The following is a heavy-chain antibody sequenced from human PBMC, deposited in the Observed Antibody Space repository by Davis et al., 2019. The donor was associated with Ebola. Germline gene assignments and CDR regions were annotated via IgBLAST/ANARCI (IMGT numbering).Heavy chain of an antibody. Sequence: GESLKISCAASGFTFSSYWMSWVRQAPGKGLEWVADIKQDGSEKYYVDSVKGRFTISRDNAKNSLYLQMNSLRAEDTAVYYCARESLTVTTYYYGMDVWGQGTTVTVSS. CDR3: ARESLTVTTYYYGMDV. CDR2: IKQDGSEK. V-gene: IGHV3-7*01. J-gene: IGHJ6*02. CDR1: GFTFSSYW. D-gene: IGHD4-17*01.